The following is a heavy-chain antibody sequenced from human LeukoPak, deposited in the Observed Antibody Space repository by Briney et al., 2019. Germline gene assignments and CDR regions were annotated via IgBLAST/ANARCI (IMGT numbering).Heavy chain of an antibody. CDR2: ISGSGGST. V-gene: IGHV3-23*01. Sequence: PGGSLRLSCAASGFTFSSYAMSWVRQAPGKGLEWVSAISGSGGSTYYADSVKGRFTIFRDNSKNTLYLQMNSLRAEDTAVYYCGGKRAQPYYFDYWGQGTLVTVSS. D-gene: IGHD1-14*01. J-gene: IGHJ4*02. CDR3: GGKRAQPYYFDY. CDR1: GFTFSSYA.